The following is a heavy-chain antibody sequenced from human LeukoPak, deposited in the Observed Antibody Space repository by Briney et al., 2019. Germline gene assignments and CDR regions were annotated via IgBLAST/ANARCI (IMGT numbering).Heavy chain of an antibody. CDR3: AKDRRIVATIGLDY. D-gene: IGHD5-12*01. V-gene: IGHV3-30*02. CDR2: IRYDGSNK. J-gene: IGHJ4*02. Sequence: GGSLRLSCAASGFTFSSYGMHWVRQAPGKGLEWVAFIRYDGSNKYYADSVKGRFTISRDNSKNTLYLQMNSLRAEDTAVYYCAKDRRIVATIGLDYWGQGTLVTVSS. CDR1: GFTFSSYG.